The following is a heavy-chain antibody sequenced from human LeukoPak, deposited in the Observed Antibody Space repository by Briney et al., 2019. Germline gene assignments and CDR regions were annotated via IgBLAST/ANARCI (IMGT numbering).Heavy chain of an antibody. Sequence: GASVKVSCKASGYTFTSYYMHWVRQAPGQGLEWMGPINPSGDSTSYAQKFQGRVTMTRDTSTSTVYMELSSLRSDDTAVYYCPRGHKGFGELGSWFDPWGQGTLVTGSS. CDR3: PRGHKGFGELGSWFDP. D-gene: IGHD3-10*01. J-gene: IGHJ5*02. V-gene: IGHV1-46*01. CDR2: INPSGDST. CDR1: GYTFTSYY.